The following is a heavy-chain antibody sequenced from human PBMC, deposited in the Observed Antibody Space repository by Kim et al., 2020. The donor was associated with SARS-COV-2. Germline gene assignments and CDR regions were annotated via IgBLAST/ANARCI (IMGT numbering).Heavy chain of an antibody. CDR3: ARARYSSSEGDAFDI. D-gene: IGHD6-13*01. J-gene: IGHJ3*02. V-gene: IGHV3-30*07. Sequence: ASVKGRFTISRDKSKSTLYLQMNSLRAEDTAVYYCARARYSSSEGDAFDIWGQGTMVTVSS.